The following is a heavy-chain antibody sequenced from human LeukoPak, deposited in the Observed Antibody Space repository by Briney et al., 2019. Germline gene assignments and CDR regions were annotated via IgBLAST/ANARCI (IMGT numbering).Heavy chain of an antibody. CDR3: ARWSEQQLVLSANNYFYYYMDV. V-gene: IGHV4-59*01. CDR1: GGSISSYY. Sequence: SETLSLTCTVSGGSISSYYWTWIRQSPGNGLEWIGYIYYSGSTNYNPSLKSRVTLSIDTSRNQFSLTLRSVTAADTAVYYCARWSEQQLVLSANNYFYYYMDVWGKGTTVIISS. D-gene: IGHD6-13*01. J-gene: IGHJ6*03. CDR2: IYYSGST.